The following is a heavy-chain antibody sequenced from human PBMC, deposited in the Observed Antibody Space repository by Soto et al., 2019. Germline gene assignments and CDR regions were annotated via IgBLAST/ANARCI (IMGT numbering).Heavy chain of an antibody. Sequence: EVHLVESGGALVQPGGSLRLSCAASGFTFSDYWMTWVRQTPGKGLEGVANMSPDGSEQYYLDSVKGRFTISRDNAKNSLYLQMNNLRGEDTAVYYCTRDLNHDCGPWGQGTQVIVSS. CDR2: MSPDGSEQ. D-gene: IGHD2-21*01. CDR3: TRDLNHDCGP. J-gene: IGHJ5*02. V-gene: IGHV3-7*04. CDR1: GFTFSDYW.